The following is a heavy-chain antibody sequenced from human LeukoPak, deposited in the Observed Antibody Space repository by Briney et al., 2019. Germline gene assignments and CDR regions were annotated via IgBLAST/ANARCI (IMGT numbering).Heavy chain of an antibody. CDR3: ARGQVPAARGYNWFDP. CDR2: INARGDT. J-gene: IGHJ5*02. D-gene: IGHD2-2*01. V-gene: IGHV4-38-2*01. Sequence: PSETLSLTCAVSGYSISSGYYWGWIRQPPGKGLEWIGEINARGDTNFNPSLKSRVTISVDSSKNQFSLTLRSMIAADTAVYHCARGQVPAARGYNWFDPWGQGTLVTVSS. CDR1: GYSISSGYY.